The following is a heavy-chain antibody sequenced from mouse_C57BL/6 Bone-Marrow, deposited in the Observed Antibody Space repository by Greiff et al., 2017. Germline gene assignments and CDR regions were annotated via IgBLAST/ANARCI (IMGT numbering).Heavy chain of an antibody. D-gene: IGHD1-1*01. V-gene: IGHV1-69*01. CDR2: IDPSDSYT. Sequence: VQLQQPGAELVMPGASVKLSCKASGYTFTGYWMHWVKQRPGQGLEWIGEIDPSDSYTNYNQKFKGKSTFTVDKSSNTAYMQLSSLTSEDSAVYYCAITTVVHYYAMDYWGQGTSVTVSS. CDR1: GYTFTGYW. J-gene: IGHJ4*01. CDR3: AITTVVHYYAMDY.